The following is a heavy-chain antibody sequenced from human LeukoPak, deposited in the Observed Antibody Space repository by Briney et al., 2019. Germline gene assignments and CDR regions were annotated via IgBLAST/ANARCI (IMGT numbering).Heavy chain of an antibody. D-gene: IGHD2-2*01. CDR3: AREGCSSLSCYGMDV. CDR1: GFTFSSYE. CDR2: ISSSGNTI. Sequence: PGGSLRLSCAASGFTFSSYEMNWVRQAPGKGLEWISYISSSGNTIYYADSVRGRFTISRDNAKNSLYLQMNSLRAEDTADYYCAREGCSSLSCYGMDVWGQGTTVTVSS. J-gene: IGHJ6*02. V-gene: IGHV3-48*03.